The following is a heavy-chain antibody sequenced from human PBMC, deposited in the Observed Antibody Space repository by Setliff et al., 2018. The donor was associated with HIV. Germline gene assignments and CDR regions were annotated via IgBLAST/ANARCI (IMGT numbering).Heavy chain of an antibody. D-gene: IGHD5-12*01. CDR3: VRSGCNGNICYDSRGWLDS. CDR1: GGSIDSGNYD. J-gene: IGHJ5*01. CDR2: IYTRGST. V-gene: IGHV4-61*02. Sequence: PSETLSLTCTVSGGSIDSGNYDWNWVRQPGGKGLEWIGRIYTRGSTKYSPTFESRVTMSLDTSKNQLSLNLRSVTAADTALYYCVRSGCNGNICYDSRGWLDSWGQGTQVTVSS.